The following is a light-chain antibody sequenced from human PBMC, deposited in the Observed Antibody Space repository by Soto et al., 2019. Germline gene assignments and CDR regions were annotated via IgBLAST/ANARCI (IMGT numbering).Light chain of an antibody. CDR3: QQRSNWPWT. V-gene: IGKV3-11*01. CDR1: QSVSSY. J-gene: IGKJ2*02. Sequence: EIVLTQSPATLSLSPGERATLSCRASQSVSSYLAWYQQKPGQAPRLLIYDASNRATGIPARFSGSGSGTDFTLTISILESEDFAVYYCQQRSNWPWTFGQGTKLEIK. CDR2: DAS.